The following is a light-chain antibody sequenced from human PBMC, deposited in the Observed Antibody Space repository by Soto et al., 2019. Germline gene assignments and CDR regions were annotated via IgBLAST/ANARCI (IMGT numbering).Light chain of an antibody. Sequence: QSALTQTRSVSGSPGQSVTISCTGTSSDVGGYNYVSWYQQHPGKAPYLMINDVSKRPSGVPDRFSGYKSGNTASLTISGLQAEDEADYYCCSYAGSYTFFGTGTKVTVL. V-gene: IGLV2-11*01. J-gene: IGLJ1*01. CDR1: SSDVGGYNY. CDR3: CSYAGSYTF. CDR2: DVS.